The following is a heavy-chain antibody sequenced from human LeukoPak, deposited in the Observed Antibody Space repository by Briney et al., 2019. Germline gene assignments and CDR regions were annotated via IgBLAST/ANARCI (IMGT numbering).Heavy chain of an antibody. CDR3: ARGRDFWSGYYPYYFDY. Sequence: PSETLSLTCAVYGGSFSGYYWSWIRQPPGKGLEWIGEINHSGSTNYNPSLKSRVTISVDTSKNQFSLKLSSVTAADTAVYYCARGRDFWSGYYPYYFDYWGQGTLVTVSS. CDR1: GGSFSGYY. CDR2: INHSGST. J-gene: IGHJ4*02. V-gene: IGHV4-34*01. D-gene: IGHD3-3*01.